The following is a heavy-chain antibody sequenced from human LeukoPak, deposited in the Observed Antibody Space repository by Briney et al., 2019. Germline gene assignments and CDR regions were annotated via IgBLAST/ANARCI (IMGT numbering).Heavy chain of an antibody. J-gene: IGHJ4*02. CDR1: GGSISSSNW. CDR2: IYHSGNT. D-gene: IGHD1-14*01. V-gene: IGHV4-4*02. Sequence: SGTLSLTCAVSGGSISSSNWWSWVRQPPGKGLEWIGEIYHSGNTYYSPSLMSRVTISVDTSKNQFSLKVSSVTAADTAVYYCARKPAAQTFDYWGQGTLVTVSS. CDR3: ARKPAAQTFDY.